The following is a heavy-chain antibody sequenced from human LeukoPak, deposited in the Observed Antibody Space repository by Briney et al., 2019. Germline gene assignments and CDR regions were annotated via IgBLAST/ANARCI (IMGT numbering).Heavy chain of an antibody. V-gene: IGHV3-9*01. D-gene: IGHD3-3*01. CDR2: ISWNSGSI. Sequence: GRSLRLSCAASGFTFDDYAMHWVRQAPGKGLEWVSGISWNSGSIGYADSVRGRFTISRDNTMNSLYLQMSSLRAEDTGVYYCATDRGWRTSGYYLYYFEYWGQGTLVTYSS. J-gene: IGHJ4*02. CDR1: GFTFDDYA. CDR3: ATDRGWRTSGYYLYYFEY.